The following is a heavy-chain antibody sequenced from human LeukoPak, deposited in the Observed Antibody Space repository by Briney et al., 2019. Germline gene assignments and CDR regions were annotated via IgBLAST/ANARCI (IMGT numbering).Heavy chain of an antibody. J-gene: IGHJ3*02. CDR1: GFTFSSYS. CDR3: AKELIAPDAFDI. CDR2: ISYDGSNE. D-gene: IGHD3-16*01. V-gene: IGHV3-30-3*01. Sequence: GGSLRLSCAASGFTFSSYSLHWVRQAPGKGREGVTVISYDGSNEYYVDSVKGRFTISRDNSKNTLYLQMNSLRAEDTALYYCAKELIAPDAFDIWGQGTMVTVSS.